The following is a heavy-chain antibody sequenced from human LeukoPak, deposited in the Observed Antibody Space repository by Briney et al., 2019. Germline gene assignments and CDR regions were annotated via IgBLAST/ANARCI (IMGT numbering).Heavy chain of an antibody. CDR1: GYTLTELS. CDR3: ARDMVLRYFRELPGGDAFDI. CDR2: FSPEHGET. V-gene: IGHV1-24*01. J-gene: IGHJ3*02. D-gene: IGHD3-9*01. Sequence: ASVKVSCKVSGYTLTELSMHWVRQAPGKGLEWMGGFSPEHGETIYAQNFQGRVAMTEDTSTDTAYMDLSSLRSDDTAVYYCARDMVLRYFRELPGGDAFDIWGQGTMVTVSS.